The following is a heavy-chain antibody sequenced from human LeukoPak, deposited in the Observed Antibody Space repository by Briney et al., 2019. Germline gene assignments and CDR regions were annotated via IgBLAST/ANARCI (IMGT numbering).Heavy chain of an antibody. Sequence: GGSLRLSCAASGFTFSSYGMHWVRQAPGKGLEWVSSISSSSSYIYYADSVKGRFTISRDNAKNSLYLQMNSLRAEDTAVYYCARVKDIAAVFDAFDIWGQGTMVTVSS. J-gene: IGHJ3*02. D-gene: IGHD6-13*01. CDR1: GFTFSSYG. V-gene: IGHV3-21*01. CDR2: ISSSSSYI. CDR3: ARVKDIAAVFDAFDI.